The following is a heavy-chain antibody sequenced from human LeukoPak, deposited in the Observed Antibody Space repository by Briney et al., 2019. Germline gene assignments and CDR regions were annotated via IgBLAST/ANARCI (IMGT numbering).Heavy chain of an antibody. CDR1: GYTFTGYY. D-gene: IGHD2-2*01. Sequence: ASVKVSCKASGYTFTGYYMHWVRQAPGQGLEWMGWLNPNSGGTNYAQKFQGRVTMTRDTSISTAYMELSRLRSDDTAVYYCAKETGPAQDIVVVPAVDYWGQGTLVTVSS. J-gene: IGHJ4*02. V-gene: IGHV1-2*02. CDR3: AKETGPAQDIVVVPAVDY. CDR2: LNPNSGGT.